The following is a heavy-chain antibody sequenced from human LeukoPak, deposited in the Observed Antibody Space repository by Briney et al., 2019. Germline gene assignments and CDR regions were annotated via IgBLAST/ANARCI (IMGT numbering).Heavy chain of an antibody. CDR2: IIPILGIA. CDR1: GGTFSSYA. D-gene: IGHD3-22*01. V-gene: IGHV1-69*04. Sequence: SVKASCKASGGTFSSYAISWVRQAPGQGLEWMGRIIPILGIANYAQKFQGRVTITADKSTSTAYMELSSLRSEDTAVYYCARDSSGYHPLGYWGQGTLVTVSS. CDR3: ARDSSGYHPLGY. J-gene: IGHJ4*02.